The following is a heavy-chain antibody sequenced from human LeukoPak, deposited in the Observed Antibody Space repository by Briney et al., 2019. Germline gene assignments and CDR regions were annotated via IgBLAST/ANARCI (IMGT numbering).Heavy chain of an antibody. CDR2: IYYSGST. CDR3: ARDGYYDSSGYRYYNYMDV. J-gene: IGHJ6*03. V-gene: IGHV4-59*01. Sequence: SETLSLTCTVSGGSISSYYWSWIRQPPGKGLEWIGYIYYSGSTNYNPSLKSRVTISVDTSKNQFSLKLSSVTAADTAVYYCARDGYYDSSGYRYYNYMDVWGKGTTVTVSS. D-gene: IGHD3-22*01. CDR1: GGSISSYY.